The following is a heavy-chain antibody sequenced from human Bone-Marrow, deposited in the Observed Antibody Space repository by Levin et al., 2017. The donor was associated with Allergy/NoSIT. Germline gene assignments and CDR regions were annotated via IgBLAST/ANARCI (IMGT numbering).Heavy chain of an antibody. CDR1: GGSVSSDGHF. Sequence: SETLSLTCTVSGGSVSSDGHFWTWLRQPPGKGPEWIGYVNYSGSTNYNPSLKSRVTTSVDTSKNQFPLKLSSVTAATTAMYYCGSHHCTSATCSALLFDSWGLGTLVTVSS. J-gene: IGHJ4*02. D-gene: IGHD2-2*01. V-gene: IGHV4-61*08. CDR2: VNYSGST. CDR3: GSHHCTSATCSALLFDS.